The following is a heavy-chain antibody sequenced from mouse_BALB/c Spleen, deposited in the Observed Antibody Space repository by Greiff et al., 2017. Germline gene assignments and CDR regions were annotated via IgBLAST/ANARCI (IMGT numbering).Heavy chain of an antibody. D-gene: IGHD1-2*01. Sequence: DVHLVESGGGLVKPGGSLKLSCAASGFTFSSYAMSWVRQTPEKRLEWVASISSGGSTYYPDSVKGRFTISRDNARNILYLQMSSLRSEDTAMYYCARVEDYYGSDYWGQGTTLTVSS. V-gene: IGHV5-6-5*01. CDR2: ISSGGST. CDR3: ARVEDYYGSDY. CDR1: GFTFSSYA. J-gene: IGHJ2*01.